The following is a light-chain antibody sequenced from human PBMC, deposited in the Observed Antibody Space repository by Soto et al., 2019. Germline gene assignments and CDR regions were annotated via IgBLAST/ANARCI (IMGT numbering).Light chain of an antibody. CDR2: SNN. J-gene: IGLJ2*01. V-gene: IGLV1-44*01. Sequence: QSVLTQPPSVSGTPGQTVTISCSGSSSNIGSKSVQWYQQLPETAPKLLIYSNNQRPSGVPDRFSGSKSGTSASLAISGLQSEDEAHYYCGAWDDTLNVLVFGGGTKVTAL. CDR3: GAWDDTLNVLV. CDR1: SSNIGSKS.